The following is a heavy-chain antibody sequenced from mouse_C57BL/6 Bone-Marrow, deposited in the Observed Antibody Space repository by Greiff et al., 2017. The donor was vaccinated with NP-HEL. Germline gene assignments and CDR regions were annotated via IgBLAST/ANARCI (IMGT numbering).Heavy chain of an antibody. Sequence: EVKLMESGPGLVKPSQSLSLTCSVTGYSITSGYYWNWIRQFPGNKLEWMGYISYDGSNNYNPSLKNRISITRDTSKNQFFLKLNSVTTEDTATYYCARDRYYDYPWFAYWGQGTLVTVSA. CDR2: ISYDGSN. CDR3: ARDRYYDYPWFAY. D-gene: IGHD2-4*01. V-gene: IGHV3-6*01. J-gene: IGHJ3*01. CDR1: GYSITSGYY.